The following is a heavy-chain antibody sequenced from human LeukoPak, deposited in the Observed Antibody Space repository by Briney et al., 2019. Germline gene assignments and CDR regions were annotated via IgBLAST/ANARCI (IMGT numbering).Heavy chain of an antibody. CDR2: IYTSGST. CDR3: ARERDYALGW. D-gene: IGHD4-17*01. CDR1: GDSISIGSYC. V-gene: IGHV4-61*02. J-gene: IGHJ4*02. Sequence: PSQTLSLTCTLSGDSISIGSYCWSWTRQPAWKGLEWVGRIYTSGSTNYNPSLKSRVTISVATSKNQFSLKLSSVTAADTAVYFCARERDYALGWWGQGTLVTVSS.